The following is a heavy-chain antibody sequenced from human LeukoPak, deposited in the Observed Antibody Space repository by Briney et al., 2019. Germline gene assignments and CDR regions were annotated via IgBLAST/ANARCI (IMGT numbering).Heavy chain of an antibody. CDR1: GGSLSSYY. J-gene: IGHJ4*02. D-gene: IGHD3-22*01. CDR3: AGHRYYYDSSGSTFDC. CDR2: IYYSGST. V-gene: IGHV4-59*08. Sequence: SETLSLTCTVSGGSLSSYYWSWIRQPPGKGLEWIGYIYYSGSTNYNPSLKSRVTISVDTSKNQFSLKLSSVTAADTAVYYCAGHRYYYDSSGSTFDCWGQGTLVTVSS.